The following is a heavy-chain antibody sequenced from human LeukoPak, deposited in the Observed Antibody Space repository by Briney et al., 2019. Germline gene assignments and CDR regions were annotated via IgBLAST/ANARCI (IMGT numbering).Heavy chain of an antibody. CDR3: ARVSLYYYDSSGYYY. CDR2: ISAYNGNI. J-gene: IGHJ4*02. D-gene: IGHD3-22*01. V-gene: IGHV1-18*01. Sequence: ASVKVSCKASGYTFTSYGISWVRQAPGQGLEWMGWISAYNGNINYAQKLQGRVTMTTDTSTSTAYMELRSLRSDDTAVYYCARVSLYYYDSSGYYYWGQGTLVTVSS. CDR1: GYTFTSYG.